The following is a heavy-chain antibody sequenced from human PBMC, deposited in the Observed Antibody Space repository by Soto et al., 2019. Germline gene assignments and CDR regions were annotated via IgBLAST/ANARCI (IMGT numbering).Heavy chain of an antibody. CDR1: GGSISSGYYS. CDR2: IYHSGST. CDR3: ATYAGFRFDY. D-gene: IGHD2-2*01. Sequence: NLSLTCAVSGGSISSGYYSWSWIRQPPGKGLEWIRYIYHSGSTYYNPSLKSRVTISVDRSKTQFSLQLSSVTAADTAVYYCATYAGFRFDYWGQGTLVTVSS. J-gene: IGHJ4*02. V-gene: IGHV4-30-2*01.